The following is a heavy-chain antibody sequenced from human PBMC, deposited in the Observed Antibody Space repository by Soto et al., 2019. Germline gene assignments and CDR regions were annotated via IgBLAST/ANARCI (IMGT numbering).Heavy chain of an antibody. J-gene: IGHJ5*02. V-gene: IGHV6-1*01. D-gene: IGHD3-3*01. CDR2: TYYRSKWYN. Sequence: SQTLSLTCAISGNIVTTNSAAWNWIRQSPSRGLEWLGRTYYRSKWYNDYAVSVKSRITINPDTSKIQFSLQLNSLTPEDTAVYYCARGNHQTPPSTTFRFLEWLSRPFDPWGQGNLVTVSS. CDR1: GNIVTTNSAA. CDR3: ARGNHQTPPSTTFRFLEWLSRPFDP.